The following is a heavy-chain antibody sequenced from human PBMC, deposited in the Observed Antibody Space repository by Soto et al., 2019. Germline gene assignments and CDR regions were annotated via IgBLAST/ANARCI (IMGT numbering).Heavy chain of an antibody. CDR1: GYTFNTCG. V-gene: IGHV1-18*01. CDR3: ARDVGYCSSSTCLIDH. J-gene: IGHJ4*02. Sequence: AASVKVSCKASGYTFNTCGISWVRQAPGQGLEWMGWISTFNGETRYAQKFQARVTVTTDTSTTTGYMELRSLRSDDTAVYYCARDVGYCSSSTCLIDHWGQGTLVTVSS. D-gene: IGHD2-2*01. CDR2: ISTFNGET.